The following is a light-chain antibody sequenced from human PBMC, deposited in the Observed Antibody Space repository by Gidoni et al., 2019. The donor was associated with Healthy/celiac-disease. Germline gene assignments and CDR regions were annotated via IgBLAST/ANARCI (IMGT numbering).Light chain of an antibody. V-gene: IGKV3-11*01. CDR3: QQRSNWRT. J-gene: IGKJ4*01. CDR2: DAS. Sequence: IVLTQSPATLSLSPGERATLSCSASQSVSSYLAWYQQKPGQAPRLLIYDASNRATGIPARCSGSGAGTDFTLTISSLEPEDVAVYYCQQRSNWRTFGGGTKVEIK. CDR1: QSVSSY.